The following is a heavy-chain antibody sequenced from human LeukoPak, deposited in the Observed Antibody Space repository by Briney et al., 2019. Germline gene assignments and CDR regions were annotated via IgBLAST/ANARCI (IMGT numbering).Heavy chain of an antibody. CDR2: IRCKAYGGTT. D-gene: IGHD3-3*01. CDR3: TAVPYYDFWTDAFDI. CDR1: GFTFGDYA. J-gene: IGHJ3*02. V-gene: IGHV3-49*04. Sequence: PGRSLRLSCTASGFTFGDYAMSWVRQAPGKGLEWVGFIRCKAYGGTTEYAASVKGRFTISRDDSKSIAYLQMNSLKTEDTAVYYCTAVPYYDFWTDAFDIWGQGTMVTVSS.